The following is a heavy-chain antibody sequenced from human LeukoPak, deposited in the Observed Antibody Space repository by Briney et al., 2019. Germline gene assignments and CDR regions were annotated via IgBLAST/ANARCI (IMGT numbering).Heavy chain of an antibody. CDR2: INHSGST. V-gene: IGHV4-34*01. Sequence: SETLSLTCAVYGGSFSGYYWSWIRQPPGKGLEWIGEINHSGSTNYNPSLKSRVTISVDTSKNQFSLKLSSVTAADTAVYYCARDIAAPDYYYGMDVWGQGTTVTVSS. CDR3: ARDIAAPDYYYGMDV. J-gene: IGHJ6*02. D-gene: IGHD6-6*01. CDR1: GGSFSGYY.